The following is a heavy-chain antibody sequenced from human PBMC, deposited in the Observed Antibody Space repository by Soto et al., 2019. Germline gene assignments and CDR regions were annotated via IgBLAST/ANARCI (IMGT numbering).Heavy chain of an antibody. D-gene: IGHD6-13*01. Sequence: ASVKVSCKASGYTFTSYGISWVRQAPGQGLEWMGWISAYNGNTNYAQKLQGRVTMTTDTSTSTAYMELRSLRSDDTAVYYCAREDLSSSWYRYYYGMDVWGQGTTVTVSS. CDR2: ISAYNGNT. CDR3: AREDLSSSWYRYYYGMDV. J-gene: IGHJ6*02. CDR1: GYTFTSYG. V-gene: IGHV1-18*01.